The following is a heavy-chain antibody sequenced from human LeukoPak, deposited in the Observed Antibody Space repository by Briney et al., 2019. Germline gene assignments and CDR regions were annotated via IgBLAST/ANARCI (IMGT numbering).Heavy chain of an antibody. J-gene: IGHJ4*02. V-gene: IGHV1-8*01. D-gene: IGHD1-26*01. CDR3: ARCPPSGSYACVY. CDR1: GYTFTSYD. CDR2: MNSNSGNT. Sequence: ASVKVSCKASGYTFTSYDINWVRQSTGQGLEWMGWMNSNSGNTGYAQKFQGRVTMTRNTSISTAYMELSSLRSEDTAVYYCARCPPSGSYACVYWGQGTLVTVSS.